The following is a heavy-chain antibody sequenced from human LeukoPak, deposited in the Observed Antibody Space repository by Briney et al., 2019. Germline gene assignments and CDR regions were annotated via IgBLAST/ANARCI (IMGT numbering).Heavy chain of an antibody. Sequence: ASVKVSCKASGYTFTSYAIHWVRQAPGQRLEWMGWINAGNGNTKYSQKFQGRVTITRDTSASTAYMVLSSLRSEDTAVYYCARPGFSGSYFYWGQGTLVTVSS. CDR1: GYTFTSYA. V-gene: IGHV1-3*01. D-gene: IGHD1-26*01. J-gene: IGHJ4*02. CDR3: ARPGFSGSYFY. CDR2: INAGNGNT.